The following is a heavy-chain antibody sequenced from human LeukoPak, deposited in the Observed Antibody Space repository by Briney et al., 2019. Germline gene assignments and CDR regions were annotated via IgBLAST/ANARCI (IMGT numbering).Heavy chain of an antibody. J-gene: IGHJ4*02. CDR2: FDPEDGET. CDR3: ATDGSRITIFGVVIAPN. V-gene: IGHV1-24*01. CDR1: GYTFTSYG. Sequence: ASVKVSCKASGYTFTSYGISWVRQAPGQGLEWMGGFDPEDGETIYAQKFQGRVTMTEDTSTDTAYMELSSLRSEDTAVYYCATDGSRITIFGVVIAPNWGQGTLVTVSP. D-gene: IGHD3-3*01.